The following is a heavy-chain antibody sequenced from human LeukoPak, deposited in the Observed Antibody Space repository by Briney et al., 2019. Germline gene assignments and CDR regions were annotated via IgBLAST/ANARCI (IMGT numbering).Heavy chain of an antibody. Sequence: GGSLRLSCEAPGFTFSDYYMSWIRQAPGKGLEWVSYISSSSSYTNYADSVKGRFTISRDNAKNSLYLQMNSLRAEDTAVYYCARAEQQLVRFDYWGQGTLVTVSS. J-gene: IGHJ4*02. D-gene: IGHD6-13*01. CDR2: ISSSSSYT. CDR1: GFTFSDYY. CDR3: ARAEQQLVRFDY. V-gene: IGHV3-11*06.